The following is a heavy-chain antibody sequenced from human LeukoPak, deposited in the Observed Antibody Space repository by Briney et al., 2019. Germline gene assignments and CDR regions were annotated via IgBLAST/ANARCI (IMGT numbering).Heavy chain of an antibody. CDR1: GDSFTSYW. D-gene: IGHD3-22*01. CDR3: ATSSGYYLKSFDY. Sequence: GESLKISCKGSGDSFTSYWIGWVRQMPGKGLEWMGIIYPGDSDTRYSPSFQGQVTISADKSISTAYLQWSSLKASDTAMYYCATSSGYYLKSFDYWGQGTLVTVSS. CDR2: IYPGDSDT. J-gene: IGHJ4*02. V-gene: IGHV5-51*01.